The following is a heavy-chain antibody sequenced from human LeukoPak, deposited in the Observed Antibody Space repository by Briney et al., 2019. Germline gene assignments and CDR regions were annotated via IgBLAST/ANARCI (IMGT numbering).Heavy chain of an antibody. D-gene: IGHD5-18*01. CDR1: GGSVSSGSYY. V-gene: IGHV4-61*01. J-gene: IGHJ4*02. Sequence: SETLSLTCTVSGGSVSSGSYYWSWIRQPPGKGLEWIVTIYYSGSTNYNPSLKSRVTISVDTSKNQFSLKLSSVTAADTAVYYCARGRFSYGYPYYFDYWGQGTLVTVSS. CDR2: IYYSGST. CDR3: ARGRFSYGYPYYFDY.